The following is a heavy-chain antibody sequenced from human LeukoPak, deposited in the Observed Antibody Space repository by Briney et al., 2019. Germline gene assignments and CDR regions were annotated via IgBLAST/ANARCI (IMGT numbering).Heavy chain of an antibody. J-gene: IGHJ5*02. Sequence: GGSLRLSCTASGFTFSSYSMNWVRQAPGKGLKGLSYISDSSTYVYYADSVKGRFTISRDNAKNSVYLQMSSLRAEDTAVYYCARAGSSSWYGWFDPWGQGTLVTVSS. CDR3: ARAGSSSWYGWFDP. V-gene: IGHV3-21*05. CDR1: GFTFSSYS. CDR2: ISDSSTYV. D-gene: IGHD6-13*01.